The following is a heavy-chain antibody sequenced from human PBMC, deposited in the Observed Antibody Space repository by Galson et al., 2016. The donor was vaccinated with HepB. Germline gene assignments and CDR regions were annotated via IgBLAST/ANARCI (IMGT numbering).Heavy chain of an antibody. D-gene: IGHD1-14*01. CDR1: GFTFSSHF. Sequence: SLRLSCAASGFTFSSHFMDWVRQSPGKGLVWVSRVRRDDSNTDYADSVKGRFTISRDNAKNILYLQMNSLTVDDTAMYYCVRDNRGLGYFWGRGTLVTVSS. J-gene: IGHJ4*02. CDR3: VRDNRGLGYF. V-gene: IGHV3-74*01. CDR2: VRRDDSNT.